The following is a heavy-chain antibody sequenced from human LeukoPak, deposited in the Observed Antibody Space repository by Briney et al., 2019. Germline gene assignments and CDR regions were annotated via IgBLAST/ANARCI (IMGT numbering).Heavy chain of an antibody. D-gene: IGHD1-26*01. CDR1: GDTVSSNSAA. J-gene: IGHJ2*01. V-gene: IGHV6-1*01. CDR2: TNYRSKWYN. CDR3: ARDMSGDVELDL. Sequence: SQSPSLTCAIPGDTVSSNSAAWSCIRQSQSRGLEWLGRTNYRSKWYNDHAVSVKSRITINPDIYKNQFSLQLNSVSSEDRAVYYCARDMSGDVELDLWGRGTLVTVSS.